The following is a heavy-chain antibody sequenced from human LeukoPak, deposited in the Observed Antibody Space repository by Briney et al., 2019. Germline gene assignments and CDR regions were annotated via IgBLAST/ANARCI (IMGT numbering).Heavy chain of an antibody. CDR1: GGSNSSYY. CDR3: ARVPGYYDILTGYSPHWYFDL. CDR2: MSTRGTT. D-gene: IGHD3-9*01. J-gene: IGHJ2*01. Sequence: TPSETLSLTCTVSGGSNSSYYCSWIRQSAGKGLEGIERMSTRGTTSYNPSLKSRVTMSVDTSKNQFSLKLSSVTAADTAVYYCARVPGYYDILTGYSPHWYFDLWGRGTLVTVSS. V-gene: IGHV4-4*07.